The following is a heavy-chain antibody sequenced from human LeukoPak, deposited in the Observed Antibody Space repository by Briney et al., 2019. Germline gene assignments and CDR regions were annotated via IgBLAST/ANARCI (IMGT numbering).Heavy chain of an antibody. CDR1: GFTFSSSW. J-gene: IGHJ4*02. CDR3: ARGPLSRPFDY. CDR2: IKQDGSDK. Sequence: GESLRLSCIASGFTFSSSWTSWVRQAPGKGLEWVANIKQDGSDKYYVDSVKGRFTISRDNAKNSLYLQMDSLRAEDTAVYYCARGPLSRPFDYWGQGTLVTVSS. D-gene: IGHD2-15*01. V-gene: IGHV3-7*05.